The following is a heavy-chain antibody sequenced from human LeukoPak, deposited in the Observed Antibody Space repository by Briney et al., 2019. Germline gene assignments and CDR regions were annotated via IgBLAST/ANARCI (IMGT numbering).Heavy chain of an antibody. CDR1: GYIFTGYY. Sequence: ASVKVSCKASGYIFTGYYMHWVRQAPGQGLEWMGWINPNSGDTNYAQKFRGRVTMTRDTSISTAYMELSRLRSDDTAVYYCARYYSGWYYFDYWGQGTLVTVAS. V-gene: IGHV1-2*02. CDR2: INPNSGDT. D-gene: IGHD6-19*01. J-gene: IGHJ4*02. CDR3: ARYYSGWYYFDY.